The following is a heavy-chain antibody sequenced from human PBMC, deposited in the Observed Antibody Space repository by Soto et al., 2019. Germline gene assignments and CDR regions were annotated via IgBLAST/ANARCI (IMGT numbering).Heavy chain of an antibody. D-gene: IGHD6-13*01. CDR3: AKDRDSSSWYNWFDP. V-gene: IGHV3-23*01. CDR2: ISGGSVST. J-gene: IGHJ5*02. CDR1: GFTFRLHA. Sequence: GGSLRLSCAASGFTFRLHAMSWVRQAPGKGLEWVSSISGGSVSTYYTDSVRGRFIISRDNSKNTLYLQMNSLRAEDTAVYYCAKDRDSSSWYNWFDPWGQGTLVTVSS.